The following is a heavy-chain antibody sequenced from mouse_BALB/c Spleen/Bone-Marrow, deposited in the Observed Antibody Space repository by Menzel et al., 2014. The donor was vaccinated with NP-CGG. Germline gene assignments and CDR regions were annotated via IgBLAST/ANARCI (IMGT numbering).Heavy chain of an antibody. CDR3: TTGFAY. Sequence: LQQSGGGLVQPGGSMKLSCVASGFTFXNYWMNWVRQSPEKGLEWVAEIRLKSYNYATHYAESVKGRFTISRDDSKSSVYLQMNNLRAEDTGIYYYTTGFAYWGQGTLVTVSA. J-gene: IGHJ3*01. CDR2: IRLKSYNYAT. CDR1: GFTFXNYW. V-gene: IGHV6-6*02.